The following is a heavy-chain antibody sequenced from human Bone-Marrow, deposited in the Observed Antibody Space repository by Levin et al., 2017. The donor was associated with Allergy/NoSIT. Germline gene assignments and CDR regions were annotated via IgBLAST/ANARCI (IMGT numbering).Heavy chain of an antibody. CDR3: ARNYYDSSGYEYYFDY. D-gene: IGHD3-22*01. J-gene: IGHJ4*02. CDR1: GGTFSSYA. Sequence: KISCKASGGTFSSYAISWVRQAPGQGLEWMGGIIPIFGTANYAQKFQGRVTITADESTSTAYMELSSLRSEDTAVYYCARNYYDSSGYEYYFDYWGQGTLVTVSS. V-gene: IGHV1-69*01. CDR2: IIPIFGTA.